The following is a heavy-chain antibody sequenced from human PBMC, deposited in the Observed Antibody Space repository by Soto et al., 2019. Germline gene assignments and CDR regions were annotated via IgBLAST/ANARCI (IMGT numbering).Heavy chain of an antibody. Sequence: SQTLSLTCAISGDSVSSNSAAWRWIRQSPSRGLEWLGRTYYRSTWNNDYAVSVKGRISIDPDTSKNQFSLQLNSVTPEDTAVYYCARGLGVGWYFDYWGQGTLVTVSS. V-gene: IGHV6-1*01. CDR3: ARGLGVGWYFDY. CDR1: GDSVSSNSAA. J-gene: IGHJ4*02. D-gene: IGHD3-16*01. CDR2: TYYRSTWNN.